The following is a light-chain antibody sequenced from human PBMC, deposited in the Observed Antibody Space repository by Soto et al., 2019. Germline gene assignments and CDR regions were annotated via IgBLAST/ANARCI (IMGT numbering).Light chain of an antibody. Sequence: ENVLTQSPGTLSLSPGEGATLSCRASQSVTNNYLAWYQQKPGQAPRLLIYDASGRPAGIPDRFSGSGSGTDFTLTIPRLEPEDFAVYYCQQYGSSPYTFGQGTKLEIK. J-gene: IGKJ2*01. CDR3: QQYGSSPYT. CDR2: DAS. CDR1: QSVTNNY. V-gene: IGKV3-20*01.